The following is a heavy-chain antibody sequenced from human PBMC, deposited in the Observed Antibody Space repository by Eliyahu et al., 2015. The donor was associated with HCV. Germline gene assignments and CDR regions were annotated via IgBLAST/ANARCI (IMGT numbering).Heavy chain of an antibody. V-gene: IGHV3-30*18. CDR2: ISYDGSNK. CDR3: AKSEWHDY. J-gene: IGHJ4*02. D-gene: IGHD2-8*01. Sequence: QVQLVESGGGVVQPGXSLXLSCAASGFTFSSYGMHWVRQAPGKGLEWVAVISYDGSNKYYADSVKGRFTISRDNSKNTLYLQMNSLRAEDTAVYYCAKSEWHDYWGQGTLVTVSS. CDR1: GFTFSSYG.